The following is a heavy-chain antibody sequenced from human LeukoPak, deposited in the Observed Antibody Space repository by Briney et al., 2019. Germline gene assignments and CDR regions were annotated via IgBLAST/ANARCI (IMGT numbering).Heavy chain of an antibody. CDR3: ARDDRWDVEYFQH. J-gene: IGHJ1*01. Sequence: GGSLRLSCAASGFTLSGYWMSWVRQAPGKGLEWVARLHADGIERYYVDPVKGRFTISRDNAKNSLHLQMYSLRLDDTAVYYCARDDRWDVEYFQHWGQGTLVTVSS. D-gene: IGHD1-26*01. CDR2: LHADGIER. CDR1: GFTLSGYW. V-gene: IGHV3-7*03.